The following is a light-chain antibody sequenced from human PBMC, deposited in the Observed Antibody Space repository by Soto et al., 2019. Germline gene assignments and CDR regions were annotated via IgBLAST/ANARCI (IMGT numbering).Light chain of an antibody. CDR1: SSDVGTYNL. CDR3: FSYVGSSTLSYV. Sequence: QSALTQPASVSGSPGQSITISCTGTSSDVGTYNLVSWYQQHPGSAPKLMIYEGSKRPLGVSDRFSGSKSGNTASLTISGLQAEDEADYYCFSYVGSSTLSYVFGAGTKLTVL. J-gene: IGLJ1*01. V-gene: IGLV2-23*01. CDR2: EGS.